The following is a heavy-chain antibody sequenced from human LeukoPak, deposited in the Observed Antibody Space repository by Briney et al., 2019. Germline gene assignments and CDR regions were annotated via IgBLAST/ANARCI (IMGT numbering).Heavy chain of an antibody. J-gene: IGHJ4*02. V-gene: IGHV1-2*06. CDR2: INPNSGGT. D-gene: IGHD4-17*01. CDR3: ARGAQVSTVMVP. CDR1: GYTFTGYY. Sequence: ASVKVSCKASGYTFTGYYMHWVRQAPGQGLEWMGRINPNSGGTNYAQKFQGRVTMTRDTSISTAYMELSRLRSDAPAVYYCARGAQVSTVMVPWGQGTLVTVSS.